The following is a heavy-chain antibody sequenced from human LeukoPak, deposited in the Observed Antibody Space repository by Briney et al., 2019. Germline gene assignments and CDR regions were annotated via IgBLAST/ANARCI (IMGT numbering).Heavy chain of an antibody. CDR2: ISGSGGST. CDR3: AKGRDYYDSSGYYYDY. V-gene: IGHV3-23*01. J-gene: IGHJ4*02. D-gene: IGHD3-22*01. Sequence: PGGSLRLSCAASGFTFSSSVMNWVRQAPGKGLEWVSAISGSGGSTYYADSVKGRFTISRDNSKNTLYLQMNSLRAEDTAVYYCAKGRDYYDSSGYYYDYWGQGTLVTVSS. CDR1: GFTFSSSV.